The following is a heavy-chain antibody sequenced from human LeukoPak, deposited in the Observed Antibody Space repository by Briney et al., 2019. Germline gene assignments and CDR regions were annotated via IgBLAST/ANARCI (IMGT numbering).Heavy chain of an antibody. Sequence: GGSLRLSCAASGFTFSSYGMHWVRQAPGKGLEWVAVIWYDGSNKYYADSVEGRFTISRDNSKNTLYLQMNSLRAEDTAVYYCAREGGGYDELVFDYWGQGTLVTVSS. CDR1: GFTFSSYG. V-gene: IGHV3-33*01. CDR3: AREGGGYDELVFDY. CDR2: IWYDGSNK. J-gene: IGHJ4*02. D-gene: IGHD5-12*01.